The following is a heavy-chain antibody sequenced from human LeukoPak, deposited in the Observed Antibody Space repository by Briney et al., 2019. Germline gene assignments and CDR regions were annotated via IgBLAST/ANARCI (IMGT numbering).Heavy chain of an antibody. V-gene: IGHV1-8*02. CDR3: ARGPPIRGYRYGYDTGYYYSYSMDV. CDR1: GYTFTGYY. J-gene: IGHJ6*03. CDR2: MNPISGNT. Sequence: ASVKVSCKASGYTFTGYYMHRVRQATGQGLEWMGWMNPISGNTGHAQKFQGRVTMTRDTSISTAYMELSSLRSEDTAVYYCARGPPIRGYRYGYDTGYYYSYSMDVWGKGTTVTISS. D-gene: IGHD5-18*01.